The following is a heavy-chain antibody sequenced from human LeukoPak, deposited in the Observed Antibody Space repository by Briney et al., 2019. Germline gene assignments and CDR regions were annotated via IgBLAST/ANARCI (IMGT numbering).Heavy chain of an antibody. CDR3: ARAQQWQGGWFDP. J-gene: IGHJ5*02. D-gene: IGHD6-19*01. CDR1: GSTFTGYY. V-gene: IGHV1-2*02. Sequence: ASVKVSCKASGSTFTGYYMHWVRQAPGQGLEWMGWINPDSGGTNYGQKFKGRVNMTRDTSISTAYMELSRLRSDDTAVYYCARAQQWQGGWFDPWVQGTLVTVSS. CDR2: INPDSGGT.